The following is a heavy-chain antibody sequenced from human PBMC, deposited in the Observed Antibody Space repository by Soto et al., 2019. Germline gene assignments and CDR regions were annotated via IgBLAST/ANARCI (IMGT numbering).Heavy chain of an antibody. J-gene: IGHJ4*02. CDR1: GFTFYTYT. D-gene: IGHD1-1*01. Sequence: QVQLVESGGTVVQPGRSLRLSCAASGFTFYTYTMHWVRQAPGKGLEWVSFILYDGSDKDYAESVKGRFTISRDNSKSTPFLQMNSLRPEDTGVYYCARPRERYSGIDDWGQGTLVTVSS. CDR3: ARPRERYSGIDD. V-gene: IGHV3-30-3*01. CDR2: ILYDGSDK.